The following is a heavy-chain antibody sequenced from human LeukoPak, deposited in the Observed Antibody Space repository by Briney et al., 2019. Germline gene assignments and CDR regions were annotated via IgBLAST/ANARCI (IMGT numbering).Heavy chain of an antibody. CDR1: GFFFSNYW. CDR3: ARVHVLRFLEWLPPGAFDI. CDR2: INWNGGST. Sequence: GGSLRLSCTASGFFFSNYWMSWVRQAQGKGLEWVSGINWNGGSTGYADSVKGRFTISRDNAKNSLYLQMNSLRAEDTALYYCARVHVLRFLEWLPPGAFDIWGQGTMVTVSS. J-gene: IGHJ3*02. D-gene: IGHD3-3*01. V-gene: IGHV3-20*04.